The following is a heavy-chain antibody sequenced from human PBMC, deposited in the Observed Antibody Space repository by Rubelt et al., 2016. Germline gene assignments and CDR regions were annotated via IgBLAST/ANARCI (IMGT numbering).Heavy chain of an antibody. CDR3: AKKGNGDYGKSFDY. CDR2: IYSGGST. D-gene: IGHD4-17*01. J-gene: IGHJ4*02. Sequence: APGKGLEWVSVIYSGGSTYYADSVKGRFTISRDNSKNTLYLQMNSLRADDTAVYYCAKKGNGDYGKSFDYWGQGTLVTVSS. V-gene: IGHV3-53*01.